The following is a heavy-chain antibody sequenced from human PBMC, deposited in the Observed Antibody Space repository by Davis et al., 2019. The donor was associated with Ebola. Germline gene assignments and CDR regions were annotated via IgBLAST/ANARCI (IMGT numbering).Heavy chain of an antibody. J-gene: IGHJ4*02. CDR3: AIISPLQFDY. V-gene: IGHV3-74*01. Sequence: PGGSLRLSCAASGFTFSSYWMHWVRQAPGKGLVWVSRINSDGSSTSYADSVKGRFTISGDNSKNTLYLQMNSLRAEDTAVYYCAIISPLQFDYWGQGTLVTVSS. D-gene: IGHD4-11*01. CDR2: INSDGSST. CDR1: GFTFSSYW.